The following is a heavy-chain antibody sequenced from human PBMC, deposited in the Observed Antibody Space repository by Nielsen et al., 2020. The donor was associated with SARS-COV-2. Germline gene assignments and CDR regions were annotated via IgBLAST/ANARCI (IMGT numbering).Heavy chain of an antibody. D-gene: IGHD6-19*01. J-gene: IGHJ4*02. V-gene: IGHV4-59*13. CDR3: ASGPYSSGWYYFDY. CDR1: GGSISSYY. Sequence: SETLSLTCTVSGGSISSYYWNWIRQPPGKGLEWIGYIYYGGSTNYNPSLKSRVTISVDTSKNQFSLKLSSVTAADTAVYYCASGPYSSGWYYFDYWGQGTLVTVSS. CDR2: IYYGGST.